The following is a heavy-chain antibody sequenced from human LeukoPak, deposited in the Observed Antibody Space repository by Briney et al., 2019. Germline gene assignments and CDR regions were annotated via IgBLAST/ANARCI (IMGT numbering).Heavy chain of an antibody. V-gene: IGHV3-7*01. Sequence: GGSLRLSCAASGFTFSGYWMTWVRQAPGKGLEWVANIKQDGSEKYYVDSVKGRFTISRDNSKNTLYLQMNSLRAEDTVVYYCAEGGDYYDSSGYYYPVEHWGQGTLVTVSS. D-gene: IGHD3-22*01. CDR3: AEGGDYYDSSGYYYPVEH. CDR2: IKQDGSEK. J-gene: IGHJ1*01. CDR1: GFTFSGYW.